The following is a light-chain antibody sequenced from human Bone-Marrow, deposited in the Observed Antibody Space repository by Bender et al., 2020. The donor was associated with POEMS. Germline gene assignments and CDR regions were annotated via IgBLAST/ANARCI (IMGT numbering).Light chain of an antibody. J-gene: IGLJ2*01. V-gene: IGLV2-14*02. CDR1: SGDVGNYNT. Sequence: QSALTQPASVSGSPGQSITISCTGTSGDVGNYNTVSWYQQYPGKAPKVIIYEGSKRPSGVPDRFSGSKSGTSASLAISALQSEDEADYYCAAWDGSLNGVLFGGGTKVTVL. CDR2: EGS. CDR3: AAWDGSLNGVL.